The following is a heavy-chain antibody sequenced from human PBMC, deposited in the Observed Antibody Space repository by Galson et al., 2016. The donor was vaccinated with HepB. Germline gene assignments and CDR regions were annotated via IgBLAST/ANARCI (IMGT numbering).Heavy chain of an antibody. V-gene: IGHV4-4*02. Sequence: SETLSLTCTVSGGSISSSNLWSWVRQTPGKGLQWIGEIYHSGSTNYNPSLKSRVTMSLDKSKNQFSLTLSSVTAADTAVYYCATDGGWQQLIRGGFDPWGQGTLVTVSS. D-gene: IGHD6-13*01. CDR2: IYHSGST. CDR3: ATDGGWQQLIRGGFDP. CDR1: GGSISSSNL. J-gene: IGHJ5*02.